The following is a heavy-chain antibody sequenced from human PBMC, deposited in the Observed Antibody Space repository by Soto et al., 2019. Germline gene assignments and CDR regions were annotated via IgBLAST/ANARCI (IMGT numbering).Heavy chain of an antibody. Sequence: GGSLRLSCAASGFTFSSYGMHWVRQAPGKGLEWVAVISYDGSNKYYADSVKGRFTISRDNSKNTLYLQMNSLRAEDTAVYYCSKVMLGMTKMFDPWGQGT. V-gene: IGHV3-30*18. CDR1: GFTFSSYG. CDR2: ISYDGSNK. J-gene: IGHJ5*02. D-gene: IGHD1-20*01. CDR3: SKVMLGMTKMFDP.